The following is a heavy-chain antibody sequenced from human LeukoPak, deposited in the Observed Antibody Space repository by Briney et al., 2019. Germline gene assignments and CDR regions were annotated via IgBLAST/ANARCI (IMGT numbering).Heavy chain of an antibody. CDR2: ISSSSSYT. J-gene: IGHJ4*02. CDR3: ARYCSSISCYTPHDY. D-gene: IGHD2-2*02. CDR1: GFTFSDYY. V-gene: IGHV3-11*06. Sequence: PGGSLRLSCAASGFTFSDYYMSWIRQAPGKGLEWVSYISSSSSYTNYADSVKGRFTISRDNAKNSLYLQMNSLRAEDTAVYYCARYCSSISCYTPHDYWGQGTLVTVSS.